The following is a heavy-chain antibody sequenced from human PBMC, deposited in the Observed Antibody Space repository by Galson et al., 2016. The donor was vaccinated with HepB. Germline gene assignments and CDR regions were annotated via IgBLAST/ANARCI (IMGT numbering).Heavy chain of an antibody. D-gene: IGHD2-15*01. J-gene: IGHJ6*02. CDR3: AKDSPYWVPLGYYYGMDV. V-gene: IGHV3-33*06. Sequence: SLRLSCAASGFTFSSYGMHWVRQAPGKGLEWVAIIWYDRTNKNYADSVKGRFTISRDNSKNTVYLQMNSLRAEDTAVYYCAKDSPYWVPLGYYYGMDVWGQGTTVTVSS. CDR1: GFTFSSYG. CDR2: IWYDRTNK.